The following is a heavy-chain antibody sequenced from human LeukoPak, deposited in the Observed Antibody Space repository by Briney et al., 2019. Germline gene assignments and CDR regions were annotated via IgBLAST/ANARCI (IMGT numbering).Heavy chain of an antibody. CDR1: GFTFSSRDW. V-gene: IGHV3-7*01. Sequence: GGSLRLSCVASGFTFSSRDWMTWVRQAPGKGLEWVANIKQDGSEKNYVDSVKGRFTISRDNSKNTLYLQMNSLRAEDTAVYYCARDFLAVWEPGGAFDIWGQGTMVTASS. CDR3: ARDFLAVWEPGGAFDI. D-gene: IGHD1-26*01. J-gene: IGHJ3*02. CDR2: IKQDGSEK.